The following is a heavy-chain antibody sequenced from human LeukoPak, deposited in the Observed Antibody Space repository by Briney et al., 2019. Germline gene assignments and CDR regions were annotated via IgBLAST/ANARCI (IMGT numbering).Heavy chain of an antibody. D-gene: IGHD2-2*01. Sequence: GESLQISCQGSGYSINNYWIGWVRQMPGKGLEWMGIIYPADSDIRYSPSFQGQVTISADKSISTAYLQWSSLKASDTAMYYCARYSLRSSSWYGGYGLDVWGQGTTVTVSS. CDR3: ARYSLRSSSWYGGYGLDV. CDR1: GYSINNYW. CDR2: IYPADSDI. V-gene: IGHV5-51*01. J-gene: IGHJ6*02.